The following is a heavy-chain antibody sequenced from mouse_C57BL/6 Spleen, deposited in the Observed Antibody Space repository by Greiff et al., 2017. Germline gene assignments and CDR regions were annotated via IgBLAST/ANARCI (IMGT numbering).Heavy chain of an antibody. CDR2: IDPSDSYT. D-gene: IGHD4-1*01. Sequence: QVQLQQSGAELVMPGASVKLSCKASGYTFTSYWMHWVKQRPGQGLEWIGEIDPSDSYTNYNQKFKGKSTLTVDKSSSTAYMQLSSLTSEDSAVYYCASTGAGTLAYWGQGTLVTVSA. CDR1: GYTFTSYW. CDR3: ASTGAGTLAY. V-gene: IGHV1-69*01. J-gene: IGHJ3*01.